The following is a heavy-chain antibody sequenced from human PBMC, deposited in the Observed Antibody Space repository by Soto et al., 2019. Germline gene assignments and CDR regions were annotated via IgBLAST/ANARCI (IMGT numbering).Heavy chain of an antibody. V-gene: IGHV1-69*01. Sequence: QVQLVQSGAEVKKPGSSVKVSCKASGGTFSSYAISWVRQAPGQGLEWMGGIIPIFGTANYAQKFQGRVTITADESTSTAYMGLSSLRSEDTAVYYCARDNIYDSSGYYPGRLNAFDIWGQGTMVTVSS. J-gene: IGHJ3*02. CDR1: GGTFSSYA. CDR2: IIPIFGTA. CDR3: ARDNIYDSSGYYPGRLNAFDI. D-gene: IGHD3-22*01.